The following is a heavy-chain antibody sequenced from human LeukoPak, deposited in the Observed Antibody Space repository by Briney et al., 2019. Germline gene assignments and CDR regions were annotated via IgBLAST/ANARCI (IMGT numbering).Heavy chain of an antibody. Sequence: ASVKVSCKASGYTFTCYYMHWVRQAPGQGLEWMGWINPNSGGTNYAQKFQGRVTMTRDTSISTAYMELSRLRSDDTAVYYCARYLSSSWYNWFDPWGQGTLVTVSS. D-gene: IGHD6-13*01. V-gene: IGHV1-2*02. J-gene: IGHJ5*02. CDR2: INPNSGGT. CDR3: ARYLSSSWYNWFDP. CDR1: GYTFTCYY.